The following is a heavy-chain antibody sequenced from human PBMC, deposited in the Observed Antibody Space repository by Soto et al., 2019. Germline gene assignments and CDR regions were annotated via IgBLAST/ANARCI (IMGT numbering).Heavy chain of an antibody. CDR2: IWYDGSNK. CDR3: ARDCSSTSYAPNAFDI. Sequence: GESLKISCAASGFTFSSYGMHWVRQAPGKGLEWVAVIWYDGSNKYYADSVKGRFTISRDNSKNTLYLQMNSLRAEDTAVYYCARDCSSTSYAPNAFDIWGQGTMVTVSS. J-gene: IGHJ3*02. V-gene: IGHV3-33*01. CDR1: GFTFSSYG. D-gene: IGHD2-2*01.